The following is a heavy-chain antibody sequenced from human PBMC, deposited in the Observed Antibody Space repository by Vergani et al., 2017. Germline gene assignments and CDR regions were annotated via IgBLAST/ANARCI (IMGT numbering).Heavy chain of an antibody. J-gene: IGHJ4*02. V-gene: IGHV5-51*03. D-gene: IGHD6-19*01. CDR1: GYSFTSYW. CDR2: IYPGDSYT. Sequence: EVQLVQSGAEVKKPGASLKISCKGSGYSFTSYWIGWVRQIPGKGLEWMVIIYPGDSYTRYSPSFQGQVTISTDKSISTAYLKWSSLKASDTAMYYCARANSLYSSGWRHFDYWGQGTLVTVSS. CDR3: ARANSLYSSGWRHFDY.